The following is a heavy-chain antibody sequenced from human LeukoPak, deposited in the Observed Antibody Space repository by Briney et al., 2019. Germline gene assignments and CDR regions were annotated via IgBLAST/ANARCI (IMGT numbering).Heavy chain of an antibody. CDR3: ARVNHDYGDPPITNYFDY. D-gene: IGHD4-17*01. Sequence: GGSLRLSCAASGFTFSSYGMHWVRQAPGKGLEWVAVIWYDGSNKYYADSVKGRFTISRDNSKNTLYLQMNSLRAEDTAVYYCARVNHDYGDPPITNYFDYWGQGTLVTVSS. J-gene: IGHJ4*02. CDR2: IWYDGSNK. CDR1: GFTFSSYG. V-gene: IGHV3-33*01.